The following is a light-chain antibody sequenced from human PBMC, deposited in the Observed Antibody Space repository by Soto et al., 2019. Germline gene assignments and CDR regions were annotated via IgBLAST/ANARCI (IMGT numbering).Light chain of an antibody. CDR1: ETVATN. CDR3: QQYFEWPPMT. V-gene: IGKV3-15*01. CDR2: GAS. J-gene: IGKJ1*01. Sequence: EVVMTQSPATLSVSPGERATLSCRASETVATNLAWYQQKPGQAPRLLISGASTRAAGISDRFRGSGSGTEFTLTISSLRSEDSAIYYCQQYFEWPPMTFGQGTNVDIK.